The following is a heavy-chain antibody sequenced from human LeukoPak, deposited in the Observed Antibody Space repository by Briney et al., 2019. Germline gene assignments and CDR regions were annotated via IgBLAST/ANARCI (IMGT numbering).Heavy chain of an antibody. V-gene: IGHV3-21*01. J-gene: IGHJ3*02. Sequence: GGSLRLSCAASGFTFSSYSMNWVRQAPGKGLEWVSSISSSSSYIYYADSVKGRFTISRDNAKNSLYLQMNSLRAEDTAVYYWARDFQPRRAAFDIWGQGTMVTVSS. CDR3: ARDFQPRRAAFDI. D-gene: IGHD1-14*01. CDR2: ISSSSSYI. CDR1: GFTFSSYS.